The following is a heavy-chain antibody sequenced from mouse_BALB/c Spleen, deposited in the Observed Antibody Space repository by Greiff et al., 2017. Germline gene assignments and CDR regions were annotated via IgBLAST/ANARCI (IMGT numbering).Heavy chain of an antibody. J-gene: IGHJ4*01. CDR2: ISYSGST. CDR1: GYSITSDYA. D-gene: IGHD2-10*01. CDR3: AAYYGNYMDY. Sequence: EVKLVESGPGLVKPSQSLSLTCTVTGYSITSDYAWNWIRQFPGNKLEWMGYISYSGSTSYNPSLKSRISITRDTSKNQFFLQLNSVTTEDTATYYCAAYYGNYMDYWGQGTSVTVSS. V-gene: IGHV3-2*02.